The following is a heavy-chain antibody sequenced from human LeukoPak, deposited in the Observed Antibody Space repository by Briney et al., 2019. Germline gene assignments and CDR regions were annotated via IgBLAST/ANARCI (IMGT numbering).Heavy chain of an antibody. D-gene: IGHD3-10*01. CDR2: ISSSSSYI. CDR3: ARNTIWFGEFDYYYYYGMDV. J-gene: IGHJ6*04. V-gene: IGHV3-21*01. CDR1: GFTFSSYS. Sequence: PGGSLRLSCAASGFTFSSYSMNWGRQAPGKGLEWVSSISSSSSYIYYADSVKGRFTISRDNAKNSLYLQMNSLRAEDTAVYYCARNTIWFGEFDYYYYYGMDVWGKGTTVTVSS.